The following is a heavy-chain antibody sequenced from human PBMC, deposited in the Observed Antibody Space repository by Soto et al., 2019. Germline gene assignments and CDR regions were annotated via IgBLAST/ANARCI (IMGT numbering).Heavy chain of an antibody. CDR1: GFRFNNFC. V-gene: IGHV3-30*18. D-gene: IGHD3-22*01. J-gene: IGHJ4*02. CDR2: ISYDGGNR. Sequence: GGSLRLSCAASGFRFNNFCIHWVRQAPGKGLDWVAVISYDGGNRFYADSVKGRFTISRDNSKDTLYLQMSSLRADDTAVYYCAKRHTYASGSLGYWGQGTLVNGS. CDR3: AKRHTYASGSLGY.